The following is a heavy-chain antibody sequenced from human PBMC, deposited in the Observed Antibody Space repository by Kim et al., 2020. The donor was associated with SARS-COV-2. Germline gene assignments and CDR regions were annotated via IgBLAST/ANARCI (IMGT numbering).Heavy chain of an antibody. CDR3: ARTPSCPNDVCYVDWLGP. D-gene: IGHD2-8*01. Sequence: ASVKVSCKASGYTFTGYAMHWVRQAPGQGLEWMGWINAGNGNTKYSQKFQGRVTITRDTSTSTAYMELSSLRSEDTAVYYCARTPSCPNDVCYVDWLGPWGQGPLVPVPS. J-gene: IGHJ5*02. V-gene: IGHV1-3*01. CDR2: INAGNGNT. CDR1: GYTFTGYA.